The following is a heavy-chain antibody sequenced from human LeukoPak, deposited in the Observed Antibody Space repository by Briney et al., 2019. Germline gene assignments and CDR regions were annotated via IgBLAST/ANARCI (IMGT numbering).Heavy chain of an antibody. V-gene: IGHV3-30-3*01. CDR2: ISYDGSNR. Sequence: GGSLRLSCAASGFTFSSYAMSWVRQAPGKGLEWVAVISYDGSNRNYADSVRGRFTMSRDNSKNTLYLQMNSLRAEDTAVYYCARGANYYYYGMDVWGQGTTVTVSS. D-gene: IGHD3-16*01. J-gene: IGHJ6*02. CDR3: ARGANYYYYGMDV. CDR1: GFTFSSYA.